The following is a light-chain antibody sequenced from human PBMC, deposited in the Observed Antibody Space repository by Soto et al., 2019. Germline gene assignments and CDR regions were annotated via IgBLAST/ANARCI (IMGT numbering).Light chain of an antibody. V-gene: IGKV3-15*01. CDR3: QQYNKWPLT. CDR2: GAS. J-gene: IGKJ4*01. CDR1: QSVSSN. Sequence: EIVMTQSPATLSVSPGERATLSCRTSQSVSSNLAWYQQKPGQAPRLFIYGASTRANDIAARISGSGSGTEFTLTSSSPQYEDFAAYYCQQYNKWPLTFGGGTQVEIK.